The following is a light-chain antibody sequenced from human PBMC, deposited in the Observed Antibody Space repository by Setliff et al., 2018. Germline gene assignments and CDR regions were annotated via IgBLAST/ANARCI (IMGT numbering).Light chain of an antibody. Sequence: QSVLTQPRSVSGSPGQSVTISCTGTSSDVGGYNSVSWYQQHPDKPPKLIIYDVSTRPSGVPDRFSGSKSGNTASLTISGLQAEDEADYYCCSYGGTPYVFGTGTKVTV. J-gene: IGLJ1*01. V-gene: IGLV2-11*01. CDR1: SSDVGGYNS. CDR2: DVS. CDR3: CSYGGTPYV.